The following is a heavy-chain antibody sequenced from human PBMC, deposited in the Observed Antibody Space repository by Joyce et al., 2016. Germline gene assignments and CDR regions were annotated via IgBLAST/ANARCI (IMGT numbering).Heavy chain of an antibody. D-gene: IGHD2-2*01. V-gene: IGHV4-39*01. Sequence: QMQLQESGPGLVKPSETLSLTCTVSGGSISRNFYYWGWIRQSPGKGLEWSANVYFGGNTSYNTSLQSRATISVDTSKNQFSLKLRSVTAADTAVYYCAGRHCTSSNCQSYYYYFMDVWGKGTTVTVSS. CDR2: VYFGGNT. CDR1: GGSISRNFYY. CDR3: AGRHCTSSNCQSYYYYFMDV. J-gene: IGHJ6*03.